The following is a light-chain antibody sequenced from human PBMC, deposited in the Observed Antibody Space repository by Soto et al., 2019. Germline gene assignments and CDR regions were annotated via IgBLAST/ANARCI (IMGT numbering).Light chain of an antibody. J-gene: IGKJ1*01. CDR3: QQYGDSPDTDRWT. CDR1: QSVRSSS. V-gene: IGKV3-20*01. CDR2: GAS. Sequence: EIVLTQSPGTLSLSPGERASLSCSASQSVRSSSLAWYQQKPGQPPRLLIYGASSRATGIPDKFSGSGSGTDFTLTISRLEPEDFAVYFCQQYGDSPDTDRWTFGPGTTEEIK.